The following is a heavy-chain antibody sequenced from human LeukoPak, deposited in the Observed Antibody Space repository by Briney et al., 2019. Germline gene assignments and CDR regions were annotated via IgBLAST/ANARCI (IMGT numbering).Heavy chain of an antibody. J-gene: IGHJ4*02. Sequence: GASVKVSCKASGYTFTGYYMHWVRQAPGQGLEWMGWINPNSGGTNYAQKFQGRVTMTRDTSISTAYMELSRLRSDDTAVYYCARGAYGGKGGANDYWGQGTLVTVSS. CDR2: INPNSGGT. D-gene: IGHD4-23*01. CDR3: ARGAYGGKGGANDY. CDR1: GYTFTGYY. V-gene: IGHV1-2*02.